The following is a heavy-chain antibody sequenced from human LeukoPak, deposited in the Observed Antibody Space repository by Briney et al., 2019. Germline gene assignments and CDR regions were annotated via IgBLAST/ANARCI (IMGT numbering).Heavy chain of an antibody. D-gene: IGHD7-27*01. Sequence: AAVKVSCKASGYTFTSYDFNWVRQATGQRPGWMGWMSPNSGDTDYAQKFQDRVTITRNTSISTAYMELSSLRSDDTAVYYCARGPPNWGYDYWGPGTLVTVSS. CDR2: MSPNSGDT. CDR1: GYTFTSYD. J-gene: IGHJ4*02. V-gene: IGHV1-8*01. CDR3: ARGPPNWGYDY.